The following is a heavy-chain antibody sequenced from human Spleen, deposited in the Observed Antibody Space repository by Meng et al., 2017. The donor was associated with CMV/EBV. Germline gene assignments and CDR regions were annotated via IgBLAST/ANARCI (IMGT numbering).Heavy chain of an antibody. Sequence: GGSLRLSCAASGFTFSSYSMNWVRQAPGKGLEWVSSISSSSYIYYADSVKGRFTISRDNAKNSLYLQMNSLRAEDTAVYYCARKGYCSSTSCYGSKSDAFDIWGQGTTVTVSS. V-gene: IGHV3-21*01. CDR3: ARKGYCSSTSCYGSKSDAFDI. CDR2: ISSSSYI. J-gene: IGHJ3*02. CDR1: GFTFSSYS. D-gene: IGHD2-2*01.